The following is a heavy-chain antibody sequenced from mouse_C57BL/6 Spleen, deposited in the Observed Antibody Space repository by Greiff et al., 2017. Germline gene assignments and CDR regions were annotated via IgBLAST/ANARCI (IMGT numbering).Heavy chain of an antibody. CDR1: GYTFTSYW. CDR2: IHPNSGST. V-gene: IGHV1-64*01. D-gene: IGHD2-3*01. Sequence: QVQLQQPGAELVKPGASVKLSCKASGYTFTSYWMHWVKQRPGQGLEWIGMIHPNSGSTNYNEKFKSKSTLTVDKSSSTAYTQLSSLTSEDSAVYYCARDGEYYAMDYWGQGTSVTVSS. J-gene: IGHJ4*01. CDR3: ARDGEYYAMDY.